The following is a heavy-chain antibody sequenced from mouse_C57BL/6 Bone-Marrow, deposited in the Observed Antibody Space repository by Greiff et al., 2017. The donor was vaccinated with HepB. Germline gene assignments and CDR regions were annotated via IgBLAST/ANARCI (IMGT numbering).Heavy chain of an antibody. Sequence: VQGVESGAELVRPGTSVKVSCKASGYAFTNYLIEWVKQRPGQGLEWIGVINPGSGGTNYNEKFKGKATLTADKSSSTAYMQLSSLTSEDSAVYFCARPVYYAMDYWGQGTSVTVSS. CDR3: ARPVYYAMDY. CDR1: GYAFTNYL. J-gene: IGHJ4*01. V-gene: IGHV1-54*01. CDR2: INPGSGGT.